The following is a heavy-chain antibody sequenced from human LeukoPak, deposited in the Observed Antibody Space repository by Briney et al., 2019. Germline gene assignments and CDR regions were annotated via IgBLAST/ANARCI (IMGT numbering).Heavy chain of an antibody. Sequence: GGSLSLLCAVSRFTLSSYGMHCVRQARGRALEGVAYIQYDGSNEQYADSVKGRFSISRDSSKNILYLQMNSLRAEDTAVYYCAKVRRDNSGWYYLDPWGQGTLVTVSS. CDR1: RFTLSSYG. D-gene: IGHD6-19*01. CDR2: IQYDGSNE. V-gene: IGHV3-30*02. J-gene: IGHJ5*02. CDR3: AKVRRDNSGWYYLDP.